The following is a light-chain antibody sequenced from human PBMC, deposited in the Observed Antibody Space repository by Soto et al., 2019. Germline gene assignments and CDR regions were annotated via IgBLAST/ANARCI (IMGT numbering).Light chain of an antibody. V-gene: IGKV1-5*03. CDR2: KAS. J-gene: IGKJ5*01. CDR1: QSVSSW. Sequence: DIQGTQSPATLSSCLRDIVTITCRASQSVSSWLAWYQQKPGKAPKPLIYKASSLESGVPSRFSGSGSGTEFTLTISSLQPDDFATYYCQQYNSYSPTFGQGTRLEIK. CDR3: QQYNSYSPT.